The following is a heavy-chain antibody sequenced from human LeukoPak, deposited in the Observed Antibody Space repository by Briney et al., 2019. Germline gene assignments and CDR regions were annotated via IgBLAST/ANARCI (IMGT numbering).Heavy chain of an antibody. J-gene: IGHJ4*02. V-gene: IGHV1-69*05. CDR3: ARATYSGSYSADY. CDR1: GGTFSSYA. CDR2: IIPIFGTA. D-gene: IGHD1-26*01. Sequence: ASVKVSCKASGGTFSSYAISWVRQAPGQGLEWMGGIIPIFGTANYAQKFQGRVTITTDESTSTAYMELSSLRSEDTAVYYCARATYSGSYSADYWGQGTLVTVSS.